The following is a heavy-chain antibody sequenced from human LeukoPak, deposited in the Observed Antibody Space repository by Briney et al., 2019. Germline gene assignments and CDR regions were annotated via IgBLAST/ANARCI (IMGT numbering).Heavy chain of an antibody. CDR1: GYTLTELS. CDR3: ARTEGPDYDYVWGSYRLDY. V-gene: IGHV1-24*01. CDR2: FDPEDGET. Sequence: GASVKVSCKVSGYTLTELSMHWVRQAPGKGLEWMGGFDPEDGETIYAQKFQGRVTMTEDTSTDTAYMELSSLRSEDTAVYYCARTEGPDYDYVWGSYRLDYWGQGTLVTVSS. D-gene: IGHD3-16*02. J-gene: IGHJ4*02.